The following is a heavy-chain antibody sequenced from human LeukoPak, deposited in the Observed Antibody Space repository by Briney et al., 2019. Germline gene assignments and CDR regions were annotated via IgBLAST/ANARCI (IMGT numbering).Heavy chain of an antibody. CDR1: GGSISSYY. D-gene: IGHD6-19*01. Sequence: PSETLSLTCTVSGGSISSYYWSWIRQSPGMGLEWIGNIHSSGNTNYNPSLKSRVTLSEDTSTNQFFLKVISVTTADTAVYYCVRESSGWDLNFFDNWGQGTLVTVSS. CDR2: IHSSGNT. J-gene: IGHJ4*02. V-gene: IGHV4-59*01. CDR3: VRESSGWDLNFFDN.